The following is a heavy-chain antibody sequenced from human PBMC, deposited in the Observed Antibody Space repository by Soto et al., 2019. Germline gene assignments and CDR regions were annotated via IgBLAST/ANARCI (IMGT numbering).Heavy chain of an antibody. V-gene: IGHV3-21*01. Sequence: EVQLVESGGGLVKPGGSLRLSCAASGFTFSSYSMNWVRQAPGKGLEWVSSISSSSSYIYYADSVKGRFTISRDNAKNSLYLQMNSLRAEDTAVYYCASQDIAAAGTGWFDPRGQGTLVTVSS. CDR3: ASQDIAAAGTGWFDP. CDR2: ISSSSSYI. CDR1: GFTFSSYS. D-gene: IGHD6-13*01. J-gene: IGHJ5*02.